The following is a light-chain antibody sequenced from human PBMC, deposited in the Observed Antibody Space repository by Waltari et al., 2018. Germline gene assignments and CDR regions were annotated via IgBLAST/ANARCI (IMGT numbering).Light chain of an antibody. Sequence: SCSASQSVSSNLAWYQQKPGQAPRLLIYGASTRATGIPARFSGSGSGTEFTLTISSLQSEDFAVYYCQQYNNWPLTFGGETKVEIK. CDR2: GAS. J-gene: IGKJ4*01. CDR1: QSVSSN. CDR3: QQYNNWPLT. V-gene: IGKV3-15*01.